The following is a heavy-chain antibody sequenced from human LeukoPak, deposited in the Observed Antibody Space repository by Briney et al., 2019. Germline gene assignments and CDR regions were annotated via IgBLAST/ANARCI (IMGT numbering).Heavy chain of an antibody. J-gene: IGHJ4*02. CDR3: ARGSQKKGSYIDY. CDR2: IYYSGST. D-gene: IGHD3-10*01. Sequence: TLSLTCTVSGGSISSGGYYWSWIRQHPGKGLEWIGYIYYSGSTYYNPSLKSRVTISVDTSKNQFSLKLSSVTAADTAVYYCARGSQKKGSYIDYWGQGTLVTVSS. CDR1: GGSISSGGYY. V-gene: IGHV4-31*03.